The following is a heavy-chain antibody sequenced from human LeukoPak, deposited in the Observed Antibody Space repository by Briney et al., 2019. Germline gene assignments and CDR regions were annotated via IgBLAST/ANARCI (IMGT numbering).Heavy chain of an antibody. J-gene: IGHJ5*02. V-gene: IGHV3-74*01. D-gene: IGHD1-26*01. CDR1: GFTFSSYW. CDR2: INSDGSST. CDR3: ARDLVGATKDNWFDP. Sequence: GGSLRLSCAASGFTFSSYWMHWVRQAPGKGLVWVSRINSDGSSTSYAGSVKGRFTISRDNAKNTLYLQMNSLRAEDTAVYYCARDLVGATKDNWFDPWGQGTLVTVSS.